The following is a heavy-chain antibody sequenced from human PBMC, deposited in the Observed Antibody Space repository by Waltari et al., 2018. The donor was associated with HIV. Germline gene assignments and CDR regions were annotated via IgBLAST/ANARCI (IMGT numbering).Heavy chain of an antibody. CDR3: ARGHGRRHITMTQLPHAAFDS. Sequence: QVQLQQWGAGLLKPSETLSLTCAVYGGSFRSYYWSWIRQPPGKGLEWIAEINHSGSVNYNPSLKSRVTLSVDTSKNQFSLRLTSVTAADTAVYFCARGHGRRHITMTQLPHAAFDSWGQGTLVSVSS. CDR1: GGSFRSYY. V-gene: IGHV4-34*01. CDR2: INHSGSV. J-gene: IGHJ4*02. D-gene: IGHD3-22*01.